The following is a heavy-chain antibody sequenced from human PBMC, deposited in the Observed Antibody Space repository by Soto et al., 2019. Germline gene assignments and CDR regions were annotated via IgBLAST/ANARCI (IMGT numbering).Heavy chain of an antibody. CDR1: GFSVSTNY. J-gene: IGHJ4*02. D-gene: IGHD1-26*01. CDR2: IYTGGTT. CDR3: AKVWGYYFES. Sequence: EVKLVETGGALIQPGGSLTLSCAVSGFSVSTNYMAWVRQGPGKGLEWVSVIYTGGTTHYANSVTGRFTFSRDTSKNILYLHFNSLTTDDTAIYYCAKVWGYYFESWGQGTLVAVSS. V-gene: IGHV3-53*02.